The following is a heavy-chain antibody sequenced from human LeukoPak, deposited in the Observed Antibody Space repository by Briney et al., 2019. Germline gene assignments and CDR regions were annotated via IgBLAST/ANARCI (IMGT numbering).Heavy chain of an antibody. D-gene: IGHD4-17*01. CDR3: TTQNTPDYGDYDLDAFDI. CDR1: GFTFSNAW. CDR2: IKSKTDGGTT. V-gene: IGHV3-15*01. Sequence: RPGGSLRLSCAASGFTFSNAWMSWVRQAPGKGLEWVGRIKSKTDGGTTDYAAPVKGRFTISRDDSKNTLYLQMNSLKTEDTAVYYCTTQNTPDYGDYDLDAFDIWGQGTMVTVSS. J-gene: IGHJ3*02.